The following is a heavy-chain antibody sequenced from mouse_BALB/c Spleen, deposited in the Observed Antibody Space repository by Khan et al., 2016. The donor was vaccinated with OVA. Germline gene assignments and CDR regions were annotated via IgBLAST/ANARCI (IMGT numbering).Heavy chain of an antibody. V-gene: IGHV3-2*02. Sequence: EVQLQESGPGLVKPSQSLSLTCTVTGYSITSDYAWNWIRQFPGNKLEWMGYINYSGSTSYHPSLKSRISITRDTSKNQFFLQLNSVTTEVTATYYCARGVRLTYWGQGTLVTVSA. CDR2: INYSGST. J-gene: IGHJ3*01. CDR1: GYSITSDYA. CDR3: ARGVRLTY. D-gene: IGHD2-14*01.